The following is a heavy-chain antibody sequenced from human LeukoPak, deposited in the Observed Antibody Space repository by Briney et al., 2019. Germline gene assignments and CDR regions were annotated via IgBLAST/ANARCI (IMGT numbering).Heavy chain of an antibody. CDR1: GFTFGSYA. Sequence: GGSLRLSCAASGFTFGSYAMSWVRQAPGKGLEWVSDINGSGGSTYYTDSVRGRFTISRDNSKNTLYLQMNSLRAEDTAIYYCAKKYSTGLDPWGQGTLVTVSS. J-gene: IGHJ5*02. D-gene: IGHD1-26*01. CDR2: INGSGGST. CDR3: AKKYSTGLDP. V-gene: IGHV3-23*01.